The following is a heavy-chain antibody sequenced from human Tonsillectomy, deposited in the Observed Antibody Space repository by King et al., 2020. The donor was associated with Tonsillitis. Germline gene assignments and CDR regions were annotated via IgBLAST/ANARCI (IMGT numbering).Heavy chain of an antibody. D-gene: IGHD6-19*01. CDR1: GFTFSNYP. CDR3: ARGQRERQWPVQSDYYYYYGMDV. J-gene: IGHJ6*02. Sequence: VQLVESGGGVVQPGRFLRLSCAASGFTFSNYPMNWVRQAPGKGLEWVAIISYDGNNKYYADSVKGRFTISRDNSKNTLYLQMNSLRAEDTAVYYCARGQRERQWPVQSDYYYYYGMDVWGQGTTVTVSS. CDR2: ISYDGNNK. V-gene: IGHV3-30*04.